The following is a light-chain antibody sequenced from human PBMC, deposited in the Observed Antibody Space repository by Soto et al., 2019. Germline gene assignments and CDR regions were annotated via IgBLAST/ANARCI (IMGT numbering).Light chain of an antibody. CDR3: LSYTTTNTVV. V-gene: IGLV2-14*03. CDR2: DVT. J-gene: IGLJ2*01. CDR1: SCDVGDFDS. Sequence: QSALTQPAAVSGSPGQSIAISCSGTSCDVGDFDSVSWYRQHPGKAPKLMVYDVTDRPSGVSHRFSGSKSGHTASLTISGLQAEDEADYYCLSYTTTNTVVFGGGTKVTVL.